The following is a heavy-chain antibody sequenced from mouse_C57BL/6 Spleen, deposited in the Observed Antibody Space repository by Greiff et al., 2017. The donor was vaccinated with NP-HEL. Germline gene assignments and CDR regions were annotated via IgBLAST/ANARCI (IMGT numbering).Heavy chain of an antibody. V-gene: IGHV5-17*01. Sequence: EVMLVESGGGLVKPGGSLKLSCAASGFTFSDYGMHWVRQAPEKGLEWVAYISSGSSTIYYADTVKGRFTLSRDNAKNTLFLQMTSLRSEDTAMYYCARREYDEGSYYAMDYWGQGTSVTVSS. CDR1: GFTFSDYG. CDR3: ARREYDEGSYYAMDY. CDR2: ISSGSSTI. J-gene: IGHJ4*01. D-gene: IGHD2-14*01.